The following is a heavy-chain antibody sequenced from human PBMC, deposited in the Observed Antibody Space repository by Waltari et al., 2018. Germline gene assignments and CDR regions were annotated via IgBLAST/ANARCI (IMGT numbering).Heavy chain of an antibody. CDR3: GRIAFGDDGGYFQH. V-gene: IGHV4-39*01. CDR2: MQYRGST. D-gene: IGHD4-17*01. Sequence: QLQLQESGPGLVKPSETLSLTCTVSGGSISSNYNWGWIRQPPGKGLEWMGNMQYRGSTFYNPSLKMRVTISLDTSKNQFSLRLSSVGAADTAVYFCGRIAFGDDGGYFQHWGQGTLVTVSS. CDR1: GGSISSNYN. J-gene: IGHJ1*01.